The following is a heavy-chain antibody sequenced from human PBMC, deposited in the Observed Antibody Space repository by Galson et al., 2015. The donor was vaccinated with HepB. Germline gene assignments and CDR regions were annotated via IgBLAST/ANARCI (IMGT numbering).Heavy chain of an antibody. CDR1: GFNFSQYV. Sequence: SLRLSCAVSGFNFSQYVMHWVRQAPDKGLQCVPFRDSVKGRFTISRDISKNTLYPQISSLRDEDTATYYCARSPTAAAFFDFWGQGTLLTVSS. CDR3: ARSPTAAAFFDF. V-gene: IGHV3-33*01. D-gene: IGHD6-13*01. J-gene: IGHJ4*02. CDR2: R.